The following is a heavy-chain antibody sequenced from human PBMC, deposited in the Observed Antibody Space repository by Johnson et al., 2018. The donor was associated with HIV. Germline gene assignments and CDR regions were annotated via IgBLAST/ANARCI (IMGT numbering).Heavy chain of an antibody. D-gene: IGHD3-10*01. J-gene: IGHJ3*02. Sequence: EQLVESGGGLVQPGGSLRLSCAASGFTFSHYWMHWVRQAPGKGLMWVSRINSDGSSTRYADSVKGRFTISRDNAKNTLYLQMNSLRAEDTAVYYCARGVDGAFDIWGQGTMVTVSS. V-gene: IGHV3-74*02. CDR1: GFTFSHYW. CDR2: INSDGSST. CDR3: ARGVDGAFDI.